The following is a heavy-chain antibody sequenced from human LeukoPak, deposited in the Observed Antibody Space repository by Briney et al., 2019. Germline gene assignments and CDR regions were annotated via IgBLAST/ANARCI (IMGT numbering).Heavy chain of an antibody. V-gene: IGHV3-23*01. CDR3: ARRDYSDSSDYFPLSDY. D-gene: IGHD3-22*01. CDR1: GFTFSSYA. J-gene: IGHJ4*02. Sequence: GGSLRLSCAASGFTFSSYAMSWVRQAPGKGLTWVTGITGNGVTTYYADSVKGRFTISRDNSKNTLYLQMNSLRAEDTAVYYCARRDYSDSSDYFPLSDYWGQGTLVTVSS. CDR2: ITGNGVTT.